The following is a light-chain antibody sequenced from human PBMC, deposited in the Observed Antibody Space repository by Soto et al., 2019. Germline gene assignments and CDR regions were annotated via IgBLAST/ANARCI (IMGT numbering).Light chain of an antibody. CDR1: SSDVGSYNY. CDR3: SSYTTRTTLYV. Sequence: QSVLPQPASVSGSPGQSITISCTGTSSDVGSYNYVSWYQLHPGKAPKLMIYEVSNRPSGVSNRFSGSKSGDTASLTISGLQAEDEADYYCSSYTTRTTLYVFGTGTKVTVL. J-gene: IGLJ1*01. V-gene: IGLV2-14*01. CDR2: EVS.